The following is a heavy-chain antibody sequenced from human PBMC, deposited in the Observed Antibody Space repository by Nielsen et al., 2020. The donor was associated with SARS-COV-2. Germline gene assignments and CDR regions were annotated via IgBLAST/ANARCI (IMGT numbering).Heavy chain of an antibody. V-gene: IGHV4-39*01. J-gene: IGHJ4*02. CDR1: GGSISSSSYY. CDR2: IYYSGST. Sequence: SETLSLTCTVSGGSISSSSYYWGWIRQPPGKGLEWIGSIYYSGSTYYNPSLKSRVTISVDTSKNQFSLKLSSVTAADTAVYYCARGFGGYSYGYYFDYWGQGTLVTVSS. D-gene: IGHD5-18*01. CDR3: ARGFGGYSYGYYFDY.